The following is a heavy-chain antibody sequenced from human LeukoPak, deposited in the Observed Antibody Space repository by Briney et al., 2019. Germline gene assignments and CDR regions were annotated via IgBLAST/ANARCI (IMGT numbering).Heavy chain of an antibody. CDR1: GGTFSSYA. J-gene: IGHJ5*02. D-gene: IGHD6-6*01. CDR3: ARGGPYSSSSLDP. CDR2: IIPIFGTA. Sequence: ASVKASCKASGGTFSSYAISWVRQAPGQGLEWMGGIIPIFGTANYAQKFQGRVTITADESTSTAYMELSSLRSEDTAVYYCARGGPYSSSSLDPWGQGTLVTVSS. V-gene: IGHV1-69*13.